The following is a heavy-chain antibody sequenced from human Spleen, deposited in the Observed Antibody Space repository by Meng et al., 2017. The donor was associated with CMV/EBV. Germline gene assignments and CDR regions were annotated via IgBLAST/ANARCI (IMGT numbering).Heavy chain of an antibody. D-gene: IGHD3-22*01. V-gene: IGHV3-9*01. CDR1: GFTFTNYW. J-gene: IGHJ4*02. Sequence: GGSLRLSCAVSGFTFTNYWMHWVRQAPGKGLEWVSGISWNSGSRGYVDSVKGRFTISRDNAKNSLYLHMNSLRVEDTALYYCAKGGYYYDSSAYYEGPDYWGQGTLVTVSS. CDR3: AKGGYYYDSSAYYEGPDY. CDR2: ISWNSGSR.